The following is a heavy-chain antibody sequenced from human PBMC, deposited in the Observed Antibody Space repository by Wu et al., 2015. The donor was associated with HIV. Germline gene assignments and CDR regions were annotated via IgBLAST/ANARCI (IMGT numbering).Heavy chain of an antibody. CDR2: IIPSFGAP. V-gene: IGHV1-69*01. CDR3: ATSGGYRFRVNYYYYYMDV. CDR1: GGTFSSYA. Sequence: QVHLVQSGAEVKKPGSSVKVSCMAAGGTFSSYAISWVRQAPGQGLEWMGGIIPSFGAPDYAQKFQGRVTITTDESTSTAYMELSSLRSEDTALYYCATSGGYRFRVNYYYYYMDVWGRGTTVTVSS. J-gene: IGHJ6*03. D-gene: IGHD5-18*01.